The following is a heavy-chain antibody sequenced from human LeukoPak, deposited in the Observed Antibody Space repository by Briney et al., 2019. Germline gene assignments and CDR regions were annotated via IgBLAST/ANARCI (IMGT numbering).Heavy chain of an antibody. D-gene: IGHD1-26*01. CDR1: GGSFSGYY. Sequence: PSETLSLTCAVYGGSFSGYYWSWIRQPPGKGLEWIGEINHSGSTNYNPSLKSRVTISVDTSKNQFSLKLSSVTAADTAVYYCARQEWGGPTYYYYYYMDVWGKGTTVTVSS. CDR3: ARQEWGGPTYYYYYYMDV. V-gene: IGHV4-34*01. CDR2: INHSGST. J-gene: IGHJ6*03.